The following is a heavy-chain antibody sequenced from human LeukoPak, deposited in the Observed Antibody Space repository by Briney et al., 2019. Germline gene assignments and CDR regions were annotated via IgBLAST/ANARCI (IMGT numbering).Heavy chain of an antibody. CDR3: ARDGPAQMVEFDY. V-gene: IGHV1-2*02. D-gene: IGHD3-10*01. J-gene: IGHJ4*02. Sequence: ASVKVSCKASGYTFSGTGWYLYWLRQAPGQGLECMGWIYPNNGATAYAQKFQGRVAMTRDTSISTAYMELRRLRLDDTAVYYCARDGPAQMVEFDYWGQGTLVTVSS. CDR2: IYPNNGAT. CDR1: GYTFSGTGWY.